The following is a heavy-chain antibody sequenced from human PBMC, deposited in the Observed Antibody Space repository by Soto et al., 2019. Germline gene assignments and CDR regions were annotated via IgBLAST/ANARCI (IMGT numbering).Heavy chain of an antibody. CDR3: ASELYISSSSPTTDY. CDR1: GGSFSGYY. J-gene: IGHJ4*02. Sequence: QVQLQQWGAGLLKPSETLSLTCAVYGGSFSGYYWSWIRPPPGKGLEWSGEINHSGSTNYNPSLKSRVTISVDKSKNQFSLKLSAVTGADTAVYYCASELYISSSSPTTDYWGQGNLVTVSS. CDR2: INHSGST. V-gene: IGHV4-34*01. D-gene: IGHD6-6*01.